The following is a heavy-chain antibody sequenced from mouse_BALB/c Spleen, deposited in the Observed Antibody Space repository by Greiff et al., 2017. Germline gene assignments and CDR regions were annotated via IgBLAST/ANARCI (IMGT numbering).Heavy chain of an antibody. CDR2: ILPGSGST. V-gene: IGHV1-9*01. CDR1: GYTFSSYW. CDR3: ATTVVDYAMDY. D-gene: IGHD1-1*01. Sequence: VQLQQSGAELMKPGASVKISCKATGYTFSSYWIEWVKQRPGHGLEWIGEILPGSGSTNYNEKFKGKATFTADTSSNTAYMQLSSLTSEDSAVYYCATTVVDYAMDYWGQGTSVTVSS. J-gene: IGHJ4*01.